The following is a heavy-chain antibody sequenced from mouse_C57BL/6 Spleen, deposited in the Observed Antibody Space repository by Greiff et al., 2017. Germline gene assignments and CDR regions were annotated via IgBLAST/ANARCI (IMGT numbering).Heavy chain of an antibody. CDR3: AKNGNYYGSSYWYFDV. D-gene: IGHD1-1*01. J-gene: IGHJ1*03. CDR1: GFSLTSYG. Sequence: VKLVESGPGLVQPSQSLSITCTVSGFSLTSYGVHWVRQPPGKGLEWLGVIWSGGSTDYNAAFISRLSISKDNSKSQVFFKMNSLQADDTAIYYCAKNGNYYGSSYWYFDVWGTGTTVTVSS. CDR2: IWSGGST. V-gene: IGHV2-4*01.